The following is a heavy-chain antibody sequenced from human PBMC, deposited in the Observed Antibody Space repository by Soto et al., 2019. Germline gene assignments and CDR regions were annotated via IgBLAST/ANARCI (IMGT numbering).Heavy chain of an antibody. Sequence: SETLSLTCTVSGGSISSYYWNWIRQPPGKGLEWIGYIYYSGSTDYNPSLKSRVTISVDTSKKQFSLKLTSVTAADTAVYYCARGPDYSYHYGMGVWGQGTTVTVSS. V-gene: IGHV4-59*01. D-gene: IGHD4-4*01. J-gene: IGHJ6*02. CDR1: GGSISSYY. CDR3: ARGPDYSYHYGMGV. CDR2: IYYSGST.